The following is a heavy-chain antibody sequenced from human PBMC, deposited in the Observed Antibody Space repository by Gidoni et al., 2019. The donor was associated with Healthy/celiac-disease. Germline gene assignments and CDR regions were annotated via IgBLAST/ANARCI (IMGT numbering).Heavy chain of an antibody. CDR2: TFCRSKWSN. CDR3: TRGTGATPRAFDI. V-gene: IGHV6-1*01. Sequence: QLQQSGPGLVKPSQTLSLPCAIYGDSVSSNSATWNWIRQSPSRGLEGLGRTFCRSKWSNDYAVSVKSRITISPDTSKNQFSLQLSSVSPEDTAVYYCTRGTGATPRAFDIWGQGTMVTVSS. CDR1: GDSVSSNSAT. J-gene: IGHJ3*02. D-gene: IGHD1-1*01.